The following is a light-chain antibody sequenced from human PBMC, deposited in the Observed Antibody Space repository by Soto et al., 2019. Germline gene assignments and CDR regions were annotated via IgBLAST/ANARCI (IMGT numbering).Light chain of an antibody. V-gene: IGKV3D-11*01. CDR2: DAR. J-gene: IGKJ2*01. Sequence: DIVLTQSPVTLSLSPGERATLSCRASEYIYDYLAWYQQKPGQPPRLLVYDARNRATGIPARFTGSGAGTDFTLTISSLDPEDSSVYYCQQRKNWHTSTFGQGTRVEV. CDR3: QQRKNWHTST. CDR1: EYIYDY.